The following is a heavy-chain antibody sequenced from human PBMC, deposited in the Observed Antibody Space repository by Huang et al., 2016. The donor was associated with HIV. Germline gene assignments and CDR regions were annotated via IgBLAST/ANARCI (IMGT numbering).Heavy chain of an antibody. Sequence: QVQLQQWGAELLKHSETLSLTCAVSGGSFSGHYWTWIRQPPGRGLEWIGEISDSGSTTYNPSLKSRVTISGDTSQSQFSLKLNSVTAADTAIYYCARMFKYDSGGYWGNDAFDIWGQGTMVTVSS. CDR3: ARMFKYDSGGYWGNDAFDI. J-gene: IGHJ3*02. V-gene: IGHV4-34*02. CDR2: ISDSGST. CDR1: GGSFSGHY. D-gene: IGHD3-22*01.